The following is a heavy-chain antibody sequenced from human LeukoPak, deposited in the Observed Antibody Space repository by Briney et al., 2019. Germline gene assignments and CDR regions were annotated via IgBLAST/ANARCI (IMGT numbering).Heavy chain of an antibody. CDR3: TRPGQTYWYFDL. CDR2: IGSSGRYI. V-gene: IGHV3-21*01. J-gene: IGHJ2*01. CDR1: GSTFSSYS. Sequence: GGSLRLSCAASGSTFSSYSMNWVRQAPGKGLEWVSSIGSSGRYIYYADSFKGRFTISRGNAKNSLYLQMNGLGAEDTAVYYCTRPGQTYWYFDLWGRGTLVTVSS.